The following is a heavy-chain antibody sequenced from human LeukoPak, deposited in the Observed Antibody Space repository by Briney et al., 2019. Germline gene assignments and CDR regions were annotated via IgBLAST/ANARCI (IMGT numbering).Heavy chain of an antibody. D-gene: IGHD3-22*01. Sequence: PSETLSLTCTVSGDSISSSRFNWGWIRQTPGKGLEWIGTIHYSGDTYHNPSLKSRVTLSRDTSKNQFSLRLTSVTAADTAVYYCAGNYYDSSGKGYWGQGTLVTVSS. V-gene: IGHV4-39*07. J-gene: IGHJ4*02. CDR1: GDSISSSRFN. CDR2: IHYSGDT. CDR3: AGNYYDSSGKGY.